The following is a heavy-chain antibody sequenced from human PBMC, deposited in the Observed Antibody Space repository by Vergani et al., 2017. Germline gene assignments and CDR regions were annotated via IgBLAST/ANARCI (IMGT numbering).Heavy chain of an antibody. V-gene: IGHV3-66*02. J-gene: IGHJ6*02. CDR3: TRDDMVVHAAGYQSYGMDV. CDR2: IYPGGTT. D-gene: IGHD2-8*02. CDR1: GFTLIDSY. Sequence: EVQLLESGGGLVQRGGPLRLSCEVSGFTLIDSYVNWVRQAPGKGLEWVAIIYPGGTTFTADSVMGRLSISKDNSGKTVYLDLGHVKPEDTAVYYCTRDDMVVHAAGYQSYGMDVWGHGTTVIVSS.